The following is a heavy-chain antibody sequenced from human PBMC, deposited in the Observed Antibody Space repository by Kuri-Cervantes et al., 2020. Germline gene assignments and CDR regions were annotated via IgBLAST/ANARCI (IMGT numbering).Heavy chain of an antibody. J-gene: IGHJ5*02. CDR3: ARDLISVRPGWFGP. V-gene: IGHV1-69*13. CDR2: IIPIFGTA. CDR1: GGTFSSYA. Sequence: SVKVSCKASGGTFSSYAISWVRQAPGQGLEWMGGIIPIFGTANYAQKFQGRVTITADESTSTAYMELRSLRSDDTAVYYCARDLISVRPGWFGPWGQGTLVTVSS. D-gene: IGHD6-6*01.